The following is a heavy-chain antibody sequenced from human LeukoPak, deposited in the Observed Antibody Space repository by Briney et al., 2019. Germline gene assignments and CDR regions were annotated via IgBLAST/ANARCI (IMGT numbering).Heavy chain of an antibody. D-gene: IGHD1-26*01. J-gene: IGHJ4*01. CDR1: GFTFISYW. CDR2: ISSSSNSI. V-gene: IGHV3-48*02. CDR3: ARDPWEDVSAFSADY. Sequence: GGSLEISCATSGFTFISYWMALVRRAPGKVLEWLSYISSSSNSIYYADSVKGRFTISRDNAKNSLHLQMNSLRDEDTAVYYCARDPWEDVSAFSADYWGPGTPVTVSS.